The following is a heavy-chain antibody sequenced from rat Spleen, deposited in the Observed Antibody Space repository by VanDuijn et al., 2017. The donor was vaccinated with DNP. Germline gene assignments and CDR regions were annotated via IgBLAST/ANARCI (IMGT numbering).Heavy chain of an antibody. CDR1: GFTFNNYW. J-gene: IGHJ2*01. Sequence: EVQLVESGGGLVQPGRSLKLSCVASGFTFNNYWMTWTRQAPGKGLEWVASISKTGGSTYYPDSVKGRFTISRDNAKRTLYLQMNSLRAEDTATYYGTLSYPGIRGYYFDYVGQGVMVTVSS. V-gene: IGHV5-31*01. CDR3: TLSYPGIRGYYFDY. CDR2: ISKTGGST. D-gene: IGHD1-4*01.